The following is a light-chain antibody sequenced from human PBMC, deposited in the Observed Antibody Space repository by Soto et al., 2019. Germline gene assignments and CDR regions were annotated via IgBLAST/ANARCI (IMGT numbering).Light chain of an antibody. Sequence: DIQMTQSPSSLSASVGDRVTVTCRASQSISNNLNWYQQKPGKAPNLLIYAASNLQSGVPSRFSGSGSGTDFTLTIRSLQSEDFATYYCQQSYTTPYTFGQGTKVDIK. J-gene: IGKJ2*01. V-gene: IGKV1-39*01. CDR1: QSISNN. CDR2: AAS. CDR3: QQSYTTPYT.